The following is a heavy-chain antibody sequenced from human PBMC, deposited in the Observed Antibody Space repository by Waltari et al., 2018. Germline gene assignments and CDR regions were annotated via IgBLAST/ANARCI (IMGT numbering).Heavy chain of an antibody. Sequence: QVQLVQSGAEVKKPGASVKVSCKASGYTLTSYYMHWVRQAPGQGLEWMGIINLSGGTTTYAQKFQGRVTMTRDTSTNTVYMELSSLRSEDTAVYYCARDTGSLFDYWGQGTLVTVSS. CDR3: ARDTGSLFDY. V-gene: IGHV1-46*01. J-gene: IGHJ4*02. CDR1: GYTLTSYY. D-gene: IGHD6-25*01. CDR2: INLSGGTT.